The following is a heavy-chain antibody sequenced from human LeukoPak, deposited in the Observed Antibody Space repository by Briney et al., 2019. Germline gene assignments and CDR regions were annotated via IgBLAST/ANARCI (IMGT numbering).Heavy chain of an antibody. CDR1: GGFVSIYY. CDR2: ISTSGST. D-gene: IGHD3-16*02. Sequence: SETLSLTCTVSGGFVSIYYWIWVRQPAGKGLEWVGRISTSGSTNYNPSLKSRITMSVDTSKSQFSLKLSSVTAADTAVYYCASFDSANYDYVWGSYHPDAFDIWGQGTMVTVSS. J-gene: IGHJ3*02. V-gene: IGHV4-4*07. CDR3: ASFDSANYDYVWGSYHPDAFDI.